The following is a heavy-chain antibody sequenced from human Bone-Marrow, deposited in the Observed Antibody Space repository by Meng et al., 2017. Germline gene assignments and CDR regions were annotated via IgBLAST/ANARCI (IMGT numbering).Heavy chain of an antibody. D-gene: IGHD6-13*01. CDR3: ATGAAAADH. Sequence: GESLKISCAVSGFTFDDYGMSWVRQAPGKGLEWVGRIETKSEGGTADYAAPVKGRFSVSRDDSKNTLYLQMNTLISEDTGVYFCATGAAAADHWGQGTLVTVSS. J-gene: IGHJ4*02. V-gene: IGHV3-15*04. CDR2: IETKSEGGTA. CDR1: GFTFDDYG.